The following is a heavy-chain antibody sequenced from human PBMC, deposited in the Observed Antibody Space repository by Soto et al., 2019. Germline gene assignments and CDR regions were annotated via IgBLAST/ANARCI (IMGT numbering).Heavy chain of an antibody. J-gene: IGHJ6*02. V-gene: IGHV3-74*01. CDR1: GFTFSSYW. Sequence: EVQLVESGGGLVQPGGSLRLSCAASGFTFSSYWMHWVRQAPGKELVWVSRINSDGSSTSYADSAKGRFTISRDNAKNTLYLQMNRLDSEDRAVDHCSRDTYSRYYYYGMDVWGQGTTVTVSS. CDR3: SRDTYSRYYYYGMDV. CDR2: INSDGSST. D-gene: IGHD4-4*01.